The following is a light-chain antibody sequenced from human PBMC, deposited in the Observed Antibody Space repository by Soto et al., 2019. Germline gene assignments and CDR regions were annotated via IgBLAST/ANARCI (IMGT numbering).Light chain of an antibody. CDR1: SSNIGSNT. CDR3: AAWDDSLNGSWV. J-gene: IGLJ3*02. CDR2: SND. Sequence: QSVLIQPPSASGTPGQRVNISCYGSSSNIGSNTVNWYQQLPGTAPKLLIYSNDQRPSGVPDRFSGSKSGTSASLAISGLQSEDEADYYCAAWDDSLNGSWVFGGGTQLTVL. V-gene: IGLV1-44*01.